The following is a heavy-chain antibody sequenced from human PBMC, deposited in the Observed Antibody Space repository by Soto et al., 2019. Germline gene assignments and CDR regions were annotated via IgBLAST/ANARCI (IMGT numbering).Heavy chain of an antibody. V-gene: IGHV3-74*01. D-gene: IGHD6-6*01. CDR3: AREGSARRYYYGMDV. J-gene: IGHJ6*02. CDR2: INSDGSST. CDR1: GFTFSSYW. Sequence: PGGSLRPSCAASGFTFSSYWMHWVRQAPGKGLVWVSRINSDGSSTSYADSVKGRFTISRDNAKNTLYLQMNSLRAEDTAVYYCAREGSARRYYYGMDVWGQGTTVTAP.